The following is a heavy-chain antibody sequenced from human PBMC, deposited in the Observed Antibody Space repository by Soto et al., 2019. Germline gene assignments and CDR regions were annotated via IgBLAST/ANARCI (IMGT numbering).Heavy chain of an antibody. CDR1: GGTFSNHA. CDR2: IIPIFSTT. CDR3: AREVAADGTFREDVFDI. V-gene: IGHV1-69*12. D-gene: IGHD6-13*01. Sequence: QVHLVQSGAEVKKPGSSVKVSCKASGGTFSNHAINWVRQAPGQGLEWMGRIIPIFSTTNYAQKFQGRVTFTADESXVXTYMELSSLKHDDTAVYYCAREVAADGTFREDVFDIWGQGTLVTVSS. J-gene: IGHJ3*02.